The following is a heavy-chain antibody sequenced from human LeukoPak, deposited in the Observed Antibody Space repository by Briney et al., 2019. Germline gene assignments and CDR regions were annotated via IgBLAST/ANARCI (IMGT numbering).Heavy chain of an antibody. Sequence: GASVKVSCKASGGTFSSYAISWVRQAPGQGLEGMGRIIPIFGTANYAQKFQGRVTITTDESTSTAYMELSSLRSEDTAVYYCARSRDSGWPNDAFDIWGQGTMVTVSS. V-gene: IGHV1-69*05. CDR1: GGTFSSYA. J-gene: IGHJ3*02. CDR3: ARSRDSGWPNDAFDI. CDR2: IIPIFGTA. D-gene: IGHD6-19*01.